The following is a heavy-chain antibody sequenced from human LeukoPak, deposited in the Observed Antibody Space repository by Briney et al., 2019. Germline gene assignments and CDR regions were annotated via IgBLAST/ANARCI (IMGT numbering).Heavy chain of an antibody. J-gene: IGHJ3*02. V-gene: IGHV5-51*01. Sequence: GASLQISCKGSGYIFTSYWIGWVRPMPGKGLGWMGIIYPGDSDTRYSPSFQGQVTISADKSITTAYLQWSSLKASDTAMYYCARMYYGSGSYYNVPTGAFDIWGQGTMVTVSS. D-gene: IGHD3-10*01. CDR3: ARMYYGSGSYYNVPTGAFDI. CDR1: GYIFTSYW. CDR2: IYPGDSDT.